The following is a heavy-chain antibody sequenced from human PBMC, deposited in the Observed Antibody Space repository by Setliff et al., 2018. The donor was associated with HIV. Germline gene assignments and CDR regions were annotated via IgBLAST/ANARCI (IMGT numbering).Heavy chain of an antibody. Sequence: PGGSLRLSCAASGFIFKTYWMHWVRQVPGKGLVWVSRINEQGGITDYADSVKGRFTISRDNAKNTLYLKIQSLRAEDTAIYYCARDCRVGWVFTYGMEVWGQGTLVTVSS. D-gene: IGHD6-13*01. CDR2: INEQGGIT. CDR1: GFIFKTYW. CDR3: ARDCRVGWVFTYGMEV. J-gene: IGHJ6*02. V-gene: IGHV3-74*01.